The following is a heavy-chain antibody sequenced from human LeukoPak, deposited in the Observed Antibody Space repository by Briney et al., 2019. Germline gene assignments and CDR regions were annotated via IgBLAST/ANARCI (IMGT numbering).Heavy chain of an antibody. Sequence: GGSLRLSWAAAGFTFSSYGMHWVRQAPGKGLEWVAFIRYDGSKKSYPDSVKGRFTISRDNSKNTLYLQMNRLRVEDTAVYYCAKGLRFLEWLSPYFDYWGQGTLVTVSS. D-gene: IGHD3-3*01. CDR1: GFTFSSYG. CDR3: AKGLRFLEWLSPYFDY. J-gene: IGHJ4*02. V-gene: IGHV3-30*02. CDR2: IRYDGSKK.